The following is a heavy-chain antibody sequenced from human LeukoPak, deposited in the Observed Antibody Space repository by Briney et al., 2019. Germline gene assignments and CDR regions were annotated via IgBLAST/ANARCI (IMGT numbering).Heavy chain of an antibody. J-gene: IGHJ4*02. Sequence: PGGCLRLSCAASGFTFTNAWMSWVRQAPGRGLEWVGRIKSKGDGETTDYAAPVKGRFTMSRDDSKATLYLQMNSLKTEDTAVYFCSTGLGITMIRGVIVFWGQGTLVTVSS. D-gene: IGHD3-10*01. CDR3: STGLGITMIRGVIVF. CDR1: GFTFTNAW. V-gene: IGHV3-15*01. CDR2: IKSKGDGETT.